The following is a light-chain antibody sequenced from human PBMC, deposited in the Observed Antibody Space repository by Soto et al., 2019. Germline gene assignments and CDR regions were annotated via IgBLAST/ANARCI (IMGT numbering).Light chain of an antibody. CDR1: QTVSSY. J-gene: IGKJ5*01. CDR2: ATS. Sequence: DIQMTHSPSSLSASLGDRVNIACRASQTVSSYLNWYQQKPGTVPKLLIYATSNLQSGVPSRFSGRGFGTDFTLTISSLQPEDFATYNCQQSFTSPCFGHGTLLEIK. V-gene: IGKV1-39*01. CDR3: QQSFTSPC.